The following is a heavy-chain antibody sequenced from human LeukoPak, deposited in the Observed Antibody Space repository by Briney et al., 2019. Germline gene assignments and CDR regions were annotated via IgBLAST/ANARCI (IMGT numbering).Heavy chain of an antibody. CDR1: GDSVSSGNYY. Sequence: PSQTLSLTCTVSGDSVSSGNYYWSWIRQPPGKGLEWIGHIYHGGSTYYNPSLMSRVTISVDRSKNQFSLKLSSVTAADTAVYYCARVTDYYDTYWGQGTLVTVSS. CDR3: ARVTDYYDTY. CDR2: IYHGGST. V-gene: IGHV4-30-2*01. D-gene: IGHD3-22*01. J-gene: IGHJ4*02.